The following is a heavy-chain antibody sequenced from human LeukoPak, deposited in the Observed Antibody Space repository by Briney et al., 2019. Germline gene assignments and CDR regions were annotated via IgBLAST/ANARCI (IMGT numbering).Heavy chain of an antibody. D-gene: IGHD3-16*01. V-gene: IGHV3-30*02. CDR3: ARRGDYMAFES. J-gene: IGHJ4*02. CDR2: IRDDGSTR. Sequence: GGSLRLSCAASGFTFSRYGLHWVRQAPGKGLEWVAFIRDDGSTRYYADSVKGRFTIARDNAKNSLYLQMNSLRAEDTAIYYCARRGDYMAFESWGQGTLVTVSS. CDR1: GFTFSRYG.